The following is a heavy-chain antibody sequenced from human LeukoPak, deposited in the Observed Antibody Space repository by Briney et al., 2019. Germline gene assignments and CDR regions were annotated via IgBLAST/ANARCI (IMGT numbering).Heavy chain of an antibody. D-gene: IGHD5-12*01. V-gene: IGHV3-21*01. J-gene: IGHJ4*02. CDR3: ARGGYSGYGLDY. CDR1: GFTFSSYR. Sequence: PGGSLTHSCPASGFTFSSYRMNWLRPAPGKGLDWVSSISSSRSYLYYADSVKGRFTISRDNAKNSLYLQMNSLRAEDTAVYYCARGGYSGYGLDYWGQGTLVTVSS. CDR2: ISSSRSYL.